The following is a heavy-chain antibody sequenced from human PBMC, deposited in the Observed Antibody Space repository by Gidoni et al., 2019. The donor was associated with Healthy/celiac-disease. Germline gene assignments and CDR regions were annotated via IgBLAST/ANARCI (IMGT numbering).Heavy chain of an antibody. V-gene: IGHV4-39*01. CDR2: IYYSGST. CDR3: ARRKAVASHSDY. J-gene: IGHJ4*02. Sequence: QLQLQESGPGLVKPSETLSLTCTVSGGSISSSSYYWGWIRQPPGKGLEWIGSIYYSGSTYYNPALKSRVTISVDTSKNQFSLKLSSVTAADTAVYYCARRKAVASHSDYWGQGTLVTVSS. D-gene: IGHD6-19*01. CDR1: GGSISSSSYY.